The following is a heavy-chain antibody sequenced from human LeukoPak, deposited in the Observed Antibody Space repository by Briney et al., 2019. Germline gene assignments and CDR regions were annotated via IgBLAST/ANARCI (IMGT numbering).Heavy chain of an antibody. CDR2: FDPANGGK. CDR3: VAEGCSGGICYPYFDL. Sequence: ASVKVSCKVSGNTLTEVSMHWVRQAPGKGLQWIGGFDPANGGKIYAQQFQGRVTMTEDTSTDTAYMELNSLRSEDTAVYYCVAEGCSGGICYPYFDLWGRGTLVIVSP. D-gene: IGHD2-15*01. J-gene: IGHJ2*01. V-gene: IGHV1-24*01. CDR1: GNTLTEVS.